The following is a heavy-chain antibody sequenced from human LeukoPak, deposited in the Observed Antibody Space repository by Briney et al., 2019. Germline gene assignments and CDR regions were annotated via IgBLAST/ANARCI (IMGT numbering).Heavy chain of an antibody. CDR3: TTASTETCGD. CDR2: IKSKADGGTT. J-gene: IGHJ4*02. Sequence: WIRQPPGKGLEWVGRIKSKADGGTTDYAAPGTGRFTISRDDSKNTLSLQMNSLKTEDTAVYYCTTASTETCGDWGQGTLVTVSS. D-gene: IGHD1-26*01. V-gene: IGHV3-15*01.